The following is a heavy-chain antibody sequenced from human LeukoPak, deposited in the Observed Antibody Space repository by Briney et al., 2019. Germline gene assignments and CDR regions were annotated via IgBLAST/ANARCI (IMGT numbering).Heavy chain of an antibody. CDR3: AILVGTDFDY. CDR2: INPSSGGT. J-gene: IGHJ4*02. CDR1: GYTFTGYY. Sequence: ASVKVSCKASGYTFTGYYMHWVRQVPGHGLEWMGWINPSSGGTNYEQKFQGRVTMTRDTSISTAHMELSRLRSDDTAVYYCAILVGTDFDYWGQGTLVTVSS. V-gene: IGHV1-2*02. D-gene: IGHD1-26*01.